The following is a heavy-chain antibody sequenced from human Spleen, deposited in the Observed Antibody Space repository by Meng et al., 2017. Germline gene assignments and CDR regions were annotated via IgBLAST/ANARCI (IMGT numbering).Heavy chain of an antibody. Sequence: ESLKISCIVSGGSISSYYWSWIRQPPGKGLEWIGYIHYSGSTNYNPSVKSRVSISVDTSKSHFSLKLSSVTAADTAVYYCARSDYADWYFDLWGRGTLVTVSS. CDR1: GGSISSYY. CDR3: ARSDYADWYFDL. J-gene: IGHJ2*01. V-gene: IGHV4-59*01. D-gene: IGHD4-17*01. CDR2: IHYSGST.